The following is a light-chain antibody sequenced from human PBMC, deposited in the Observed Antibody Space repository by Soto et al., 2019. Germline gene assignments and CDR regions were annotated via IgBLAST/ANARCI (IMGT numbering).Light chain of an antibody. CDR1: QSLYSW. V-gene: IGKV1-5*01. CDR3: HQYITYSPVT. Sequence: IHMTQAPSTLSASLGDRVTITCRASQSLYSWFAWYQQKPGKAPKVLLYDASSLASGVPSRFSGSGSGTEFTLTISSLQPDDFATYYCHQYITYSPVTFGGGTKVDIK. J-gene: IGKJ4*01. CDR2: DAS.